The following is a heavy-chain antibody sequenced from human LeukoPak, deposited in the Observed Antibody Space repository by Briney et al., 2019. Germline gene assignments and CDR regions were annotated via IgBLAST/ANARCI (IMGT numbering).Heavy chain of an antibody. Sequence: PGGSLRLSCAASGFTFSDYYMRWIRQAPGKGLEWVSYISSSGSTIYYADSVKGRFTISRDNAKNSLYLQMNSLRAEDTAVYYCARDFEIPLRFLEWLLPYFDYWGQGTLVTVSS. J-gene: IGHJ4*02. CDR2: ISSSGSTI. CDR3: ARDFEIPLRFLEWLLPYFDY. D-gene: IGHD3-3*01. V-gene: IGHV3-11*04. CDR1: GFTFSDYY.